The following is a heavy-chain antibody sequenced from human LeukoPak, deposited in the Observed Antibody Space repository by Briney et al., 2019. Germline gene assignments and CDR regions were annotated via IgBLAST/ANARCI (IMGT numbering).Heavy chain of an antibody. D-gene: IGHD6-13*01. V-gene: IGHV3-48*01. CDR2: ISSSSSTI. Sequence: GGSLRLSCAASGFTFSSYSMNWVRQAPGKGLEWVSYISSSSSTIYYADSVKGRFTISRDNAKNSLYLQMNSLRAEDTAVYYCASSSGSSSWYGGDAFDIWGQGTMVTVSS. J-gene: IGHJ3*02. CDR1: GFTFSSYS. CDR3: ASSSGSSSWYGGDAFDI.